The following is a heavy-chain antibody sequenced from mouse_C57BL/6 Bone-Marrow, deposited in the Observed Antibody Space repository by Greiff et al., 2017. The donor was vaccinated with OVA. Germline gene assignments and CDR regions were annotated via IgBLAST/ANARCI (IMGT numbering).Heavy chain of an antibody. CDR3: ARSSYYSNFDY. D-gene: IGHD2-5*01. J-gene: IGHJ2*01. Sequence: QVQLQQSGAELARPGASVKMSCKASGYTFTSYTMHWVKQRPGQGLEWIGYINPSSGYTKYNQKFKDKATLTADKSSSTAYMQLSSLTSEDSAVYYCARSSYYSNFDYWGQGTTLTVSS. CDR1: GYTFTSYT. V-gene: IGHV1-4*01. CDR2: INPSSGYT.